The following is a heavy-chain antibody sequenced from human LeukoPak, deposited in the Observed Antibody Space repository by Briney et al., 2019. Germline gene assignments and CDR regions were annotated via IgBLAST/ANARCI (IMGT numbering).Heavy chain of an antibody. CDR1: GYTFTGYY. V-gene: IGHV1-2*02. CDR2: INPNSGGT. D-gene: IGHD5-24*01. Sequence: ASVKVSCKASGYTFTGYYMHWVRQAPGQGLEWMGWINPNSGGTNYAQKFQGRVTMTRDTSIRTGYMELSRLRSDDTAVYYCARVEGGYNYAFDFWGQGTMVTVSS. CDR3: ARVEGGYNYAFDF. J-gene: IGHJ3*01.